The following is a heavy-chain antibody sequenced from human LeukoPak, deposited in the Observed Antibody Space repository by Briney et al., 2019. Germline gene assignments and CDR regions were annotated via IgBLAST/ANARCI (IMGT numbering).Heavy chain of an antibody. CDR3: ARATDIVVVPAATRPLNWFDP. J-gene: IGHJ5*02. Sequence: PSETLSLTCAVYGGSFSGYYWCWIRQPPGKGLEWIGEINHSGSTNYNPSLKSRVTISVDTSKNQFSLKLSSVTAADTAVYYCARATDIVVVPAATRPLNWFDPWGQGTLVTVSS. D-gene: IGHD2-2*01. CDR1: GGSFSGYY. CDR2: INHSGST. V-gene: IGHV4-34*01.